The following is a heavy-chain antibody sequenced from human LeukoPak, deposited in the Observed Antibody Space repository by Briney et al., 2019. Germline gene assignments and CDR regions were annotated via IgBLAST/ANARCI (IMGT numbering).Heavy chain of an antibody. CDR3: ARDAIVGATRGYFDL. D-gene: IGHD1-26*01. Sequence: GASLLISCKCSGCIFSTYWIELVRQLPGKGLEWMGIIYPGYSDTIYSPSFQGQVTISADKSISTSYLQWSNLKASDTAMYFCARDAIVGATRGYFDLWGRVAPVTFSS. V-gene: IGHV5-51*01. J-gene: IGHJ2*01. CDR1: GCIFSTYW. CDR2: IYPGYSDT.